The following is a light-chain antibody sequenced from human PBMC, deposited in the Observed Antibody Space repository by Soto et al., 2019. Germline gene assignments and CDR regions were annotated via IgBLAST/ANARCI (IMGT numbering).Light chain of an antibody. CDR3: AAWDDSLNAVV. CDR1: RSNIGSHA. CDR2: SSD. J-gene: IGLJ2*01. Sequence: QPVLTQPPSASGTPGQRVTISCSGTRSNIGSHAVNWYQQLPGTAPKRLIFSSDLRPSGVPDRFSGSKSGTSASLAISGLQSEDEADYSCAAWDDSLNAVVFGGGTKVTVL. V-gene: IGLV1-44*01.